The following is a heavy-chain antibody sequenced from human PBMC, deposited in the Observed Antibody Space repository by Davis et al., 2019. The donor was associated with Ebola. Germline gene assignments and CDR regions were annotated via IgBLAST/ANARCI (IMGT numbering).Heavy chain of an antibody. CDR3: AASAGTVGKFEY. CDR1: GYTFTSYG. D-gene: IGHD1-14*01. V-gene: IGHV1-58*02. Sequence: AASVKVSCKASGYTFTSYGISWVRQAPGQGLEWIGWIVAGSGNTNYAQKFQGRVTITRDMSTTTSYLDLSNLRSEDTAVYYCAASAGTVGKFEYWGQGTLVTVSS. J-gene: IGHJ4*01. CDR2: IVAGSGNT.